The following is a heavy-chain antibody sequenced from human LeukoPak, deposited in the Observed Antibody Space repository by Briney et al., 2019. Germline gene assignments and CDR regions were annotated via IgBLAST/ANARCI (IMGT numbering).Heavy chain of an antibody. CDR1: GGSISSYY. V-gene: IGHV4-59*01. Sequence: SETLSLTCNVSGGSISSYYWSWIRQPPGKGLEWIGYIYYSGSANYNPSLKSRVTISVETSKNQFSLKLTSVTAADTAVYYCARDTSSWPTLEYWGQGTLVTVSS. CDR3: ARDTSSWPTLEY. CDR2: IYYSGSA. D-gene: IGHD6-13*01. J-gene: IGHJ4*02.